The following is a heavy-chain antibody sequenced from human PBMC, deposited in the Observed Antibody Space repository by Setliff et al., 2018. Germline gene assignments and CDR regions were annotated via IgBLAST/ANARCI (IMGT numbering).Heavy chain of an antibody. CDR3: AREPYDYIWGSYRSSYFDH. V-gene: IGHV1-2*02. D-gene: IGHD3-16*02. CDR2: INPKTGGT. Sequence: GASVKVSCKASGYTFVGYYLHWVRQAPGQGLEWMGWINPKTGGTNYAQKFQGRVTMTRDTSINTAFMHLSSLKSDDMAVYYCAREPYDYIWGSYRSSYFDHWGKGTTVTVSS. J-gene: IGHJ4*03. CDR1: GYTFVGYY.